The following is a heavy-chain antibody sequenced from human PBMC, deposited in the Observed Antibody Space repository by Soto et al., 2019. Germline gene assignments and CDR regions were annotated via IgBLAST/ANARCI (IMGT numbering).Heavy chain of an antibody. D-gene: IGHD4-17*01. CDR2: IWYDGSNK. J-gene: IGHJ4*02. CDR3: AREKMDYAFDY. V-gene: IGHV3-33*01. CDR1: GFTFSSYG. Sequence: GGSLRLSCAASGFTFSSYGMHWVRQAPGKGPEWVAVIWYDGSNKYYADSVKGRFTISRDNSKNTLYLQMNSLRAEDTAVYYCAREKMDYAFDYWGQGTLVTVSS.